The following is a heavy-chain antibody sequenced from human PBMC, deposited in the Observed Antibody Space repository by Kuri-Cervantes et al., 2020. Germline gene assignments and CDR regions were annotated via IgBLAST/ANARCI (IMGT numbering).Heavy chain of an antibody. V-gene: IGHV3-30-3*01. CDR3: ARGTIFGPWLSPTGDGFDF. J-gene: IGHJ3*01. CDR1: GFTFSSYA. D-gene: IGHD3-3*01. Sequence: GGSLRLSCAASGFTFSSYAMHWVRQAPGKGLEWVAVISYDGSNKYYADSVKGRFTISRDNSKNTLYLQMNSLRAEDTAVYYCARGTIFGPWLSPTGDGFDFWGQGTMVTVSS. CDR2: ISYDGSNK.